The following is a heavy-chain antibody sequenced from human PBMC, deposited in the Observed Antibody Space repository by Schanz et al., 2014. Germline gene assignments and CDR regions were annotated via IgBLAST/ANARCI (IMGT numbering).Heavy chain of an antibody. V-gene: IGHV3-48*01. CDR2: ISSSSGTI. J-gene: IGHJ6*04. Sequence: GQLVESGGGVVQPGRSLRLSCAASGFTFSSYGMHWVRQAPGKGLEWVSYISSSSGTIYYADSVKGRFTISRDNAKNLLYLQMNGLRAEDTAVYFCARDLSSLIQGDVWGKGTTVTVSS. CDR3: ARDLSSLIQGDV. CDR1: GFTFSSYG. D-gene: IGHD2-2*01.